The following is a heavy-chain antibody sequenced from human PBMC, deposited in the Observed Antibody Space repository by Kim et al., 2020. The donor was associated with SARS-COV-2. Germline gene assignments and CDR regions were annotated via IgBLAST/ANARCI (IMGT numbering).Heavy chain of an antibody. CDR2: INHSGST. J-gene: IGHJ4*02. CDR3: ARGVRGYYKFDY. CDR1: GGSFSGYY. Sequence: SETLSLTCAVYGGSFSGYYWSWIRQPPGKGLEWIGEINHSGSTNYNPSLKGRVTISVDTSKNQFSLKLSSVTAADTAVYYCARGVRGYYKFDYWGQGTLV. V-gene: IGHV4-34*01. D-gene: IGHD3-22*01.